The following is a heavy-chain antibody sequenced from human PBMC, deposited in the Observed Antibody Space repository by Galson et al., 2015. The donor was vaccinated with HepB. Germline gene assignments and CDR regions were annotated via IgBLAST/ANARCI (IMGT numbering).Heavy chain of an antibody. Sequence: SLRLSCAASGFTFSSYSMNWVRQAPGKGLEWVSSISSSSSHIYYADSVKGRFTISRDNAKNSLYLQMNSLRAEDTAVYYCARGSGSYFFAAFDIWGQGTMVTVSS. V-gene: IGHV3-21*01. CDR1: GFTFSSYS. D-gene: IGHD1-26*01. CDR2: ISSSSSHI. J-gene: IGHJ3*02. CDR3: ARGSGSYFFAAFDI.